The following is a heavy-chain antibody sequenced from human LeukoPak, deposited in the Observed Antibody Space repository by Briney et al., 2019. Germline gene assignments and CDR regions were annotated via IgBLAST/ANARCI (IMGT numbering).Heavy chain of an antibody. D-gene: IGHD2-21*01. CDR2: TSSSDAGT. CDR1: GFTFSSYS. Sequence: GGSLRLSCEASGFTFSSYSMNWVRQAPGKGLEWVSATSSSDAGTYYADSVRGRFTISRDNSKNSLRAEDAAVYYCARAPVTSCRGAYCYPFDYWGQGTLVTVSS. CDR3: ARAPVTSCRGAYCYPFDY. J-gene: IGHJ4*02. V-gene: IGHV3-23*01.